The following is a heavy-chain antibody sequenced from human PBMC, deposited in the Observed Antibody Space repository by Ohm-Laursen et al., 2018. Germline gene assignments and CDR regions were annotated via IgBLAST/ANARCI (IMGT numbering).Heavy chain of an antibody. J-gene: IGHJ4*02. Sequence: SLRLSCAASGFTFSSYWMDWVRQAPGKGLVWVSRINSDGGSTSYADSVKGRFTISRDNAKNTLYLQMNSLRAEDTAVYYCARKFRSGQDYWGQGTLVTVYS. CDR1: GFTFSSYW. D-gene: IGHD3-3*01. CDR3: ARKFRSGQDY. V-gene: IGHV3-74*01. CDR2: INSDGGST.